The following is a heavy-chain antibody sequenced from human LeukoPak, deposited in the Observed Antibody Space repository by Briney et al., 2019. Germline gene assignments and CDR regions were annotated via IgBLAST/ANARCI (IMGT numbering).Heavy chain of an antibody. Sequence: GGSLRLSCAASGFTFSSYSMNWVRQAPGKGLEWVSSISSSSSYIYYADSVKGRFTISRDNAKNSLYLQINSLRAEDTAVYYCAREDLWFGESSFLDYWGQGTLVTVSS. J-gene: IGHJ4*02. CDR1: GFTFSSYS. CDR3: AREDLWFGESSFLDY. V-gene: IGHV3-21*01. D-gene: IGHD3-10*01. CDR2: ISSSSSYI.